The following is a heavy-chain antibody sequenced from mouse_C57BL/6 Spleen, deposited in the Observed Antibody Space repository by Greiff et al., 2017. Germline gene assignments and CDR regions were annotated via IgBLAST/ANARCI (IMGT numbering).Heavy chain of an antibody. D-gene: IGHD3-3*01. V-gene: IGHV1-69*01. J-gene: IGHJ2*01. CDR3: ARRGQLTGSFDY. CDR2: IDPSDSYT. CDR1: GYTFTSYW. Sequence: QVQLQQPGAELVMPGASVKLSCKASGYTFTSYWMHWVKQRPGQGLEWIGEIDPSDSYTNYNQKFKGKSTLTVDKSSSPAYRQLSSLTSEDSSVYYCARRGQLTGSFDYWGQGTTLTVSS.